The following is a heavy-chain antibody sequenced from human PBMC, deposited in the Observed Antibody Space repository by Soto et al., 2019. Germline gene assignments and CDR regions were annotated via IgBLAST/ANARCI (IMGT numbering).Heavy chain of an antibody. CDR3: AKDHGYYGSGGNFDY. V-gene: IGHV3-30*18. CDR1: GFTFSSYG. D-gene: IGHD3-10*01. CDR2: ISYDGSNK. J-gene: IGHJ4*02. Sequence: ESGGGVVQPGRSLRLSCAASGFTFSSYGMHWVRQAPGKGLEWVAVISYDGSNKYYADSVKGRFTISRDNSKNTLYLQMNSLRAEDTAVYYCAKDHGYYGSGGNFDYWGQGTLVTVSS.